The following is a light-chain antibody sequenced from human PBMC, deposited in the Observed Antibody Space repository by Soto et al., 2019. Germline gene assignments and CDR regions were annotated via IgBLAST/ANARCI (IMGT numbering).Light chain of an antibody. CDR2: GAS. J-gene: IGKJ3*01. Sequence: IVLTQSPGTLSLSPGESATLSCRASQSLSSGYLAWYQQKPGQAPRLVIYGASKRPIGIPDRFSGSGFGTDFTLSISSLEPEDFAVYYCQQYEDSPFTFGPGTKVDIK. CDR1: QSLSSGY. V-gene: IGKV3-20*01. CDR3: QQYEDSPFT.